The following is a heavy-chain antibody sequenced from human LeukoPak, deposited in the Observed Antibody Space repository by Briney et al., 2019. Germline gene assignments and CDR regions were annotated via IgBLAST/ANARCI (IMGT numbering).Heavy chain of an antibody. CDR3: ARIQAAAGSEGFDY. Sequence: ASVKVSCKASGYTFVSYDINWVRQAPGQGLEWMGRTNPNSGGTNYAQKFQGRVTMTRDTSISTAYMELSRLRSDDTAVYYCARIQAAAGSEGFDYWGQGTLVTVSS. V-gene: IGHV1-2*06. J-gene: IGHJ4*02. D-gene: IGHD6-13*01. CDR1: GYTFVSYD. CDR2: TNPNSGGT.